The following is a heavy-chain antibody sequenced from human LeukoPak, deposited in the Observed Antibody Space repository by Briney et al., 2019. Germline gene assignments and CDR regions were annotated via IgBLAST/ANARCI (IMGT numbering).Heavy chain of an antibody. CDR1: GFTFSSYA. Sequence: PGGSLRLSCAASGFTFSSYAMHWVRQAPGKGLEWVAVISYDGSNKYYADSVKGRFTISRDNSKNTLYLQMNSLRAEDTAVYYCAKESIAAARSRYYYYMDVWGKGTTVTISS. CDR3: AKESIAAARSRYYYYMDV. CDR2: ISYDGSNK. V-gene: IGHV3-30*04. J-gene: IGHJ6*03. D-gene: IGHD6-13*01.